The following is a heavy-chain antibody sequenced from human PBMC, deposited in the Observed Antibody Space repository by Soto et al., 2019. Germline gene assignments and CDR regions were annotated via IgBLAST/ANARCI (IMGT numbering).Heavy chain of an antibody. V-gene: IGHV4-31*03. CDR2: TYYSGTT. CDR1: GGSISSGGYY. J-gene: IGHJ4*01. D-gene: IGHD5-18*01. Sequence: QVQLQESGPGLVKPSQTLSLTCTVSGGSISSGGYYWYWIRQHSGKGLEWIGFTYYSGTTYYNPSLKSRVTISVDTSKNQLYLKLRSVTAADTAVYYCASRDVDTTMGGRDYWGHGTLFTVSS. CDR3: ASRDVDTTMGGRDY.